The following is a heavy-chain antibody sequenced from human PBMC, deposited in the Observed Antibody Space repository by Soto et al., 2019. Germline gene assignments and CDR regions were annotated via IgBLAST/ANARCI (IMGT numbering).Heavy chain of an antibody. J-gene: IGHJ6*03. D-gene: IGHD5-12*01. V-gene: IGHV3-66*01. CDR3: ASPGDGRGYDYSLPRYYYYYMDV. Sequence: GGSLRLSCAASGFTVSSNYMSWVRQAPGKGLEWVSVIYSGGSTYYADSVKGRFTISRDNSKNTLYLQMNSLRAEDTAVYYCASPGDGRGYDYSLPRYYYYYMDVWGKGTTVTVSS. CDR1: GFTVSSNY. CDR2: IYSGGST.